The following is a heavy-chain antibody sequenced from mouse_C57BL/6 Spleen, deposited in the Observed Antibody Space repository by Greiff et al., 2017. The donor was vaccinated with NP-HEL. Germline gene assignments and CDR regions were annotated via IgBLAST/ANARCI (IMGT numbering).Heavy chain of an antibody. CDR3: AKSDGLYYAMDY. V-gene: IGHV2-5*01. D-gene: IGHD2-3*01. Sequence: QVQLQQSGPGLVQPSQCLSITCTVSGFSLTSYGVHWVRQSPGKGLEWLGVIWRGGSTDYNAAFMSRLSITKDNSKSQVFFKMNSLQADDTAIYYCAKSDGLYYAMDYWGQGTSVTVSS. J-gene: IGHJ4*01. CDR1: GFSLTSYG. CDR2: IWRGGST.